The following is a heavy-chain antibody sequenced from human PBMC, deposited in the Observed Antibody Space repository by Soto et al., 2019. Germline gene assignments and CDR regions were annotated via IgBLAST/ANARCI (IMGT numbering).Heavy chain of an antibody. V-gene: IGHV3-21*04. CDR1: GFTFSDYS. CDR2: INTASAYS. CDR3: ARGRGYCTNGVCSYFDS. J-gene: IGHJ4*02. Sequence: ESGGGLVKPGGSLRLSCAASGFTFSDYSMNWVHQAPGKGLQWVSSINTASAYSYYADSVKGRFTISRDNAKNSLSLQMNSLRAEDTAVYYCARGRGYCTNGVCSYFDSWGQGTLVTVSS. D-gene: IGHD2-8*01.